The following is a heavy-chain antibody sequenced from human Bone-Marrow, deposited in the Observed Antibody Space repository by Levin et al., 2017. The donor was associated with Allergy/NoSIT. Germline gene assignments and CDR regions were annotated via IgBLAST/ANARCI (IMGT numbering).Heavy chain of an antibody. CDR2: LWYDGSYQ. D-gene: IGHD4-23*01. CDR3: AKSLGGGNSPAGFDY. Sequence: GGSLRLSRTASGFNFRSYGMYWVRQAPGKGLEWVAALWYDGSYQYYADSVKGRFTISRDNPKRTLYLQMNNLRAEDTAVYYCAKSLGGGNSPAGFDYWGQGALVTVSS. V-gene: IGHV3-33*06. CDR1: GFNFRSYG. J-gene: IGHJ4*02.